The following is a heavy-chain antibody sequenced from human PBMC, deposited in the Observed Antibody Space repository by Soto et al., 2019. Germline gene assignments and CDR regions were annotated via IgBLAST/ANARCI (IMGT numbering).Heavy chain of an antibody. J-gene: IGHJ4*02. V-gene: IGHV4-4*02. CDR1: SASISDNNS. Sequence: QVQLQESGPGLVKPSETLSLTCAVSSASISDNNSWSWVRQSPQKGLEWIGEIPHGGTTNYNPSLKSRVTISMDRSKNQIFMELNSVTAADSAIYYCARHIGVPGTRGFDYWGQGTVVTVSS. CDR2: IPHGGTT. D-gene: IGHD6-19*01. CDR3: ARHIGVPGTRGFDY.